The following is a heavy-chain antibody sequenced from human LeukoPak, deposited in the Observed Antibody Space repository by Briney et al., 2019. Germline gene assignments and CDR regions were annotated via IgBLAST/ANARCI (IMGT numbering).Heavy chain of an antibody. V-gene: IGHV4-61*02. CDR1: GGSISSGSYY. CDR3: ARDSSSWYGGAFDI. D-gene: IGHD6-13*01. J-gene: IGHJ3*02. CDR2: IYTSGST. Sequence: SETLSLTCTVSGGSISSGSYYWSWIRQPAGKGLEWIGRIYTSGSTNYNPSLKSRVTISVDTSKNHFSLKLSSVTAADTAVYYCARDSSSWYGGAFDIWGQGTMVTVSS.